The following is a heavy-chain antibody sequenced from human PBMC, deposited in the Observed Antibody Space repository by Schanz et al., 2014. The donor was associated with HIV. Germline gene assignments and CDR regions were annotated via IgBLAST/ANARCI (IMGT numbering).Heavy chain of an antibody. V-gene: IGHV3-23*01. CDR3: AKPEYDSSGNSQTHFDY. Sequence: EVQLLESGGGLVQPGGSLRISCVASGFSFLRYEMSWVRQAPGKGLEWLSTLSGSGDRTYYADSVKGRFTISRDNSKNTLSLQMTALRTEDTAIYYCAKPEYDSSGNSQTHFDYWGQGTLVSVSS. CDR2: LSGSGDRT. CDR1: GFSFLRYE. J-gene: IGHJ4*02. D-gene: IGHD3-22*01.